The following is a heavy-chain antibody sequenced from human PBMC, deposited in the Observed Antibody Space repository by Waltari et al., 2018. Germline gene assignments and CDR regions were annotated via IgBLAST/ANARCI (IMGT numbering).Heavy chain of an antibody. CDR3: AKDGDYSLPGYDAFDV. CDR1: GLTFSQFG. D-gene: IGHD4-17*01. Sequence: QVYLVESGGGVVQPGGSLEISCFASGLTFSQFGMHWVGQRPGKGVGWVAFISYGGNKRFDGDSVKGRFTISRDNRNNSLYLQLNSLRPEDTATYYCAKDGDYSLPGYDAFDVWGQGTVVTVSS. J-gene: IGHJ3*01. V-gene: IGHV3-30*02. CDR2: ISYGGNKR.